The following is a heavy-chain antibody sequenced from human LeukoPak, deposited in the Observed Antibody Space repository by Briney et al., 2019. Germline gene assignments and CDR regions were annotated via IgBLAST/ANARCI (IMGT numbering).Heavy chain of an antibody. V-gene: IGHV3-23*01. Sequence: PGGSLRLSCAASGFTFSSYAMSWVRQAPGEGVEWVSAISGSGGSTYYADSVKGRFTISRDNSKNTLYLQMNSLRAEDTAVYYCAKDLWYSSSSKNYYYYMDVWGKGTTVTVSS. CDR3: AKDLWYSSSSKNYYYYMDV. D-gene: IGHD6-6*01. CDR2: ISGSGGST. CDR1: GFTFSSYA. J-gene: IGHJ6*03.